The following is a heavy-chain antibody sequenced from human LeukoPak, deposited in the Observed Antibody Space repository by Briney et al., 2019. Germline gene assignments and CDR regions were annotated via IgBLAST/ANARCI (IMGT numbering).Heavy chain of an antibody. CDR2: IHTSGST. CDR1: GVSISSYY. D-gene: IGHD5-18*01. Sequence: SETLSLTCTVSGVSISSYYWSWIRQPAGKGLEWIGRIHTSGSTNYNPSLKSQVTMSVDTSKNQFSLNLSSVTAADTAVYYCARGGYVYSYGGGDAFDIWGQGTMVTVSS. J-gene: IGHJ3*02. V-gene: IGHV4-4*07. CDR3: ARGGYVYSYGGGDAFDI.